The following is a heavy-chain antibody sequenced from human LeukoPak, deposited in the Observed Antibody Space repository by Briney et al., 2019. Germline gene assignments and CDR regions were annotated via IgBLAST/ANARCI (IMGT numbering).Heavy chain of an antibody. CDR1: GFTFTSYG. CDR3: AKALRYFNWLGPKPQGTTFDY. J-gene: IGHJ4*02. V-gene: IGHV3-30*02. Sequence: PGGSLRLSCVASGFTFTSYGMHWVRQAPGKGLEWVALILYDGSKKYYADSVKGRLTVSRDNSKNTLYLQMNSLRAEDTAVYYCAKALRYFNWLGPKPQGTTFDYWGQGTLVTVSS. D-gene: IGHD3-9*01. CDR2: ILYDGSKK.